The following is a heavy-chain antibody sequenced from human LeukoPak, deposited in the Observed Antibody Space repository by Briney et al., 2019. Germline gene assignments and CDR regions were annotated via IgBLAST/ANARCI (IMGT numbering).Heavy chain of an antibody. CDR1: GYTFTGYY. CDR3: ARSRTYCGGDCYSSYYYYYMDV. D-gene: IGHD2-21*01. Sequence: GASVKVSCEASGYTFTGYYMHWVRQAPGQGLEWMGRINPNSGGTNYAQKFQGRVTMTRDTSISTAYMELSRLRSDDTAVYYCARSRTYCGGDCYSSYYYYYMDVWGKGTTVTVSS. CDR2: INPNSGGT. J-gene: IGHJ6*03. V-gene: IGHV1-2*06.